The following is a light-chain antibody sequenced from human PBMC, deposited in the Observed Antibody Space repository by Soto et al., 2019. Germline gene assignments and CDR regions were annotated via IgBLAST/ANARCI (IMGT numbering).Light chain of an antibody. Sequence: QSVLTQPPSVSGAPGQRVTISCTGSSSNIGAGYDVHWYQQLPGTAPKPLIYGNSNRPSGVPDRFSGSKSGTSATLVITGLQAEDEADYCCQSYDNSLSGYVFGTGTKVTV. J-gene: IGLJ1*01. CDR1: SSNIGAGYD. CDR3: QSYDNSLSGYV. CDR2: GNS. V-gene: IGLV1-40*01.